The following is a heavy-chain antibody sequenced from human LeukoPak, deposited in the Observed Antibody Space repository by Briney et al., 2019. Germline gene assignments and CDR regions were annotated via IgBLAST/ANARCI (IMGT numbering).Heavy chain of an antibody. CDR2: INHSGST. CDR1: GGSFSGYY. V-gene: IGHV4-34*01. Sequence: SETLSLTCAVYGGSFSGYYWSWIRQPPGKGLEWIGEINHSGSTNYNPSLKSRVTMSVDTSKNQFSLKLSSVTAADTAVYYCARDPTYYYDSSGYAFDIWGQGTMVTVSS. J-gene: IGHJ3*02. CDR3: ARDPTYYYDSSGYAFDI. D-gene: IGHD3-22*01.